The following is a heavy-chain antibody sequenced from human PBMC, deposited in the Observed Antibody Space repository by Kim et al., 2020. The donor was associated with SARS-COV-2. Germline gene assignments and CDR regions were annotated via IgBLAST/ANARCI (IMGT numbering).Heavy chain of an antibody. J-gene: IGHJ3*02. CDR3: ARDQRYHAFDI. Sequence: SETLSLTCTVSGGSISSYYWSWIRQPPGKGLEWIGYIYYSGSTNYNPSLKSRVTISVDTSKNQFSLKLSSVTAVDTAVYYCARDQRYHAFDIWGQGTMVTVSS. V-gene: IGHV4-59*01. CDR1: GGSISSYY. CDR2: IYYSGST. D-gene: IGHD3-9*01.